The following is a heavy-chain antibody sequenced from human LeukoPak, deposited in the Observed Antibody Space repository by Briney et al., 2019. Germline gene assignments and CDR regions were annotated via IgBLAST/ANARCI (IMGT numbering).Heavy chain of an antibody. CDR3: ARDREEKADFYYYYGMDV. CDR1: GFTFSSYS. CDR2: ISSSSSYI. V-gene: IGHV3-21*01. J-gene: IGHJ6*02. Sequence: GGSLRLSCAASGFTFSSYSMNWVRQAPGKGLEWVSSISSSSSYIYYADSVKGRFTISRDNAKNSLYLQMNSLRAEDTAVYYCARDREEKADFYYYYGMDVWGQGTTVTASS. D-gene: IGHD5-24*01.